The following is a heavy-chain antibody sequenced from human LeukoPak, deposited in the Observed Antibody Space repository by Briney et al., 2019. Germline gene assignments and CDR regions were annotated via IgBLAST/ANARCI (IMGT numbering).Heavy chain of an antibody. J-gene: IGHJ4*02. CDR3: AVNYGHYVFDY. CDR2: IYYSGCT. Sequence: PSETLSLTCTVSGGSISSSSYYWGWIRQPPGKGLEGIGSIYYSGCTYYNPSLKRRVTISVDTSKNRFSLELRSVTAADTAVYYWAVNYGHYVFDYWGQGTLVTVSS. V-gene: IGHV4-39*01. D-gene: IGHD4-17*01. CDR1: GGSISSSSYY.